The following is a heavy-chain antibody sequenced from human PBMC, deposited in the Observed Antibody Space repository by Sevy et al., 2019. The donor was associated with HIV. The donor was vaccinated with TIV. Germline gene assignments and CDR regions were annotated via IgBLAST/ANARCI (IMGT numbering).Heavy chain of an antibody. D-gene: IGHD1-26*01. CDR1: GFAFSSYG. CDR3: ARDGRGQDGPIDY. V-gene: IGHV3-33*01. CDR2: IWYDGSNK. J-gene: IGHJ4*01. Sequence: GGSLRLSCTASGFAFSSYGMHWVRQAPGKGLEWVALIWYDGSNKYFADSVKGRFTISRDNSKNTLYLQMNSLRVEDTAVYFCARDGRGQDGPIDYWGHGTLVTVSS.